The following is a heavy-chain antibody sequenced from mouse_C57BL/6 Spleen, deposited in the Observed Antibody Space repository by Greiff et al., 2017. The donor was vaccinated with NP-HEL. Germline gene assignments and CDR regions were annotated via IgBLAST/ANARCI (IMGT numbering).Heavy chain of an antibody. V-gene: IGHV1-18*01. D-gene: IGHD1-1*01. CDR1: GYTFTDYN. CDR3: ARGGTTVVEGFAY. Sequence: EVKLVESGPELVKPGASVKIPCKASGYTFTDYNMDWVKQSHGKSLEWIGDINPNNGGTIYNQKFKGKATLTVDKSSSTAYMELRSLTSEDTAVYYCARGGTTVVEGFAYWGQGTLVTVSA. J-gene: IGHJ3*01. CDR2: INPNNGGT.